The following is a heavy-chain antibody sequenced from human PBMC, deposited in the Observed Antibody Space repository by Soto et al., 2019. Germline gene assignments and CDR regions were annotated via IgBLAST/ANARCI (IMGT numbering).Heavy chain of an antibody. CDR1: GYTFTSYG. CDR3: ARVVAAAGTKGRAFDI. CDR2: ISAYNGNT. J-gene: IGHJ3*02. D-gene: IGHD6-13*01. Sequence: QVQLVQSGAEVKKPGAPVKVSCKASGYTFTSYGISWVRQAPGQGLEWMGWISAYNGNTNYAQKLQGRVTMTTDTSTSTAYMELRSLRSDDTAVYYCARVVAAAGTKGRAFDIWGQGTMVTVSS. V-gene: IGHV1-18*01.